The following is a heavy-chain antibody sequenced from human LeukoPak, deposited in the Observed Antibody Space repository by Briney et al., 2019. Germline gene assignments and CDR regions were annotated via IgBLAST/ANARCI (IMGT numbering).Heavy chain of an antibody. V-gene: IGHV3-30-3*01. CDR1: GFTFSCYA. J-gene: IGHJ4*02. CDR3: ARDVSILVVTATLDY. Sequence: PGGSLRLSCAASGFTFSCYAMHWVRQAPGKGLERVAVIAYDGSNKYYADSVKGRFTISRDNSRNTLYLQMDSLRAEDTAVYYCARDVSILVVTATLDYWGQGTLDTVSS. D-gene: IGHD2-21*02. CDR2: IAYDGSNK.